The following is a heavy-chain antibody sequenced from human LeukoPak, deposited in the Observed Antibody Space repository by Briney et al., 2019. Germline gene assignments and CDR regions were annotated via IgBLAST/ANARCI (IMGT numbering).Heavy chain of an antibody. CDR2: ISYDGSNK. D-gene: IGHD1-26*01. CDR3: ARMSGSFDSYFDY. CDR1: GFTFSSYG. V-gene: IGHV3-30*03. J-gene: IGHJ4*02. Sequence: GGSLRLSCAASGFTFSSYGMHWVRQAPGKGLEWVAVISYDGSNKYYADSVKGRFTISRDNSKNTLYLQMNSLRAEDTAMYYCARMSGSFDSYFDYWGQGTLVTVSS.